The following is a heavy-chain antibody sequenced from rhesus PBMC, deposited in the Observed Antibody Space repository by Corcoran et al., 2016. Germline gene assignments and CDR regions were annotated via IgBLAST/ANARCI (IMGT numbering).Heavy chain of an antibody. J-gene: IGHJ4*01. D-gene: IGHD3-16*01. CDR3: ARLFSNYFDY. V-gene: IGHV4-160*01. CDR1: GYSISSNY. Sequence: QVQLQESGPGLVKPSATLSLTCAVSGYSISSNYWSWIRQPPGKGLEWSGYIYGSRGRTYNNPALKSRVTISTDTSMSQFSLRLGSVPAADTAVEYCARLFSNYFDYWGQGVLVTVSS. CDR2: IYGSRGRT.